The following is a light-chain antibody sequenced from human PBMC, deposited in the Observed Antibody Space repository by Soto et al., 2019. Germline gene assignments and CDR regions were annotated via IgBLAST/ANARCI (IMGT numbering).Light chain of an antibody. CDR1: QGISSW. CDR2: AAS. Sequence: DIQMTQSPSSVSASVGDRVTITCRASQGISSWLAWYQQRSGKAPKLLIYAASSLQTGVPSRFSGSGSGTDFTLTISSLQSEDFATYYCQHFNNWPPELTFGGGTKVEIK. J-gene: IGKJ4*01. V-gene: IGKV1-12*01. CDR3: QHFNNWPPELT.